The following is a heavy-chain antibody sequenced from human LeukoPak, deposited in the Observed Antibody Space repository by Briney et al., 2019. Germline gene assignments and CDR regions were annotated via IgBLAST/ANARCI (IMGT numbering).Heavy chain of an antibody. J-gene: IGHJ3*02. CDR2: ISYSSSYI. Sequence: GGSLRLSCAASGFTFSNYNMNWVRQAPGKGLEGVSSISYSSSYIYYADSVKGRFTISRDNAKNSLYLQMNSLRAEDTAVYYCARDRGITMVRGVMLGGAFDIWGQGTMVTVSS. D-gene: IGHD3-10*01. CDR3: ARDRGITMVRGVMLGGAFDI. CDR1: GFTFSNYN. V-gene: IGHV3-21*01.